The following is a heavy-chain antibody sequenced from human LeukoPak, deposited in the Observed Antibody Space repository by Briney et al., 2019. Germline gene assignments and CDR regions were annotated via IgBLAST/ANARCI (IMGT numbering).Heavy chain of an antibody. CDR3: AKTLQWLVPFDY. D-gene: IGHD6-19*01. CDR2: ISGSGGST. Sequence: GGSLRLSCAASGFTFSSYAMSWVQQAPGKGLEWVSTISGSGGSTFYADSVKGRFTISRDNSKNTLYLQMNSLRAEDTAVYYCAKTLQWLVPFDYWGQGTLVTVSS. CDR1: GFTFSSYA. V-gene: IGHV3-23*01. J-gene: IGHJ4*02.